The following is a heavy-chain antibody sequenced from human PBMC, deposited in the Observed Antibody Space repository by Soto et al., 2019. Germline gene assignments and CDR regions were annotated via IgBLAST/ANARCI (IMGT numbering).Heavy chain of an antibody. D-gene: IGHD6-19*01. CDR3: ARGYSSGPDY. Sequence: PGGSLRLSCAASGFTFRDHWMHWVRQAPGKGRVWVSRMNSDGSTTTYADSVKGRFTISRDNAKSSLYLQLNSLRAEDTALYYCARGYSSGPDYWGQGTLVTVSS. CDR1: GFTFRDHW. CDR2: MNSDGSTT. V-gene: IGHV3-74*01. J-gene: IGHJ4*02.